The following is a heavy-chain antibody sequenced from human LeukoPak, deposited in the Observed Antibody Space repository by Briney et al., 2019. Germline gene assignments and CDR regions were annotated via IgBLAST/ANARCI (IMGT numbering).Heavy chain of an antibody. Sequence: PGGSLRLSCAASGFTFSSYWMSWVRQAPGKGLEWVANIKQDGSEKYYVDSVKGRFTISRDNAKNSLYLQMNSLRAEDTAVYYCARDQGRYFVWLDYWGQGTLVTVSS. V-gene: IGHV3-7*01. CDR2: IKQDGSEK. CDR1: GFTFSSYW. CDR3: ARDQGRYFVWLDY. J-gene: IGHJ4*02. D-gene: IGHD3-9*01.